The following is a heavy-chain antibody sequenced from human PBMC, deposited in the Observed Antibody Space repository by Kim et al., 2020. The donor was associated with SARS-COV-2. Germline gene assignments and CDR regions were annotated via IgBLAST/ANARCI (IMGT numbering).Heavy chain of an antibody. CDR2: INPSGGST. J-gene: IGHJ4*02. Sequence: ASVMVSCKASGYTFTSYYMHWVRQAPGQGLEWMGIINPSGGSTSYAQKFQGRVTMTRDTSTSTVYMELSSLRSEDTAVYYCARDPLGYYDSRGYYFDYWGQGTLVTVSS. D-gene: IGHD3-22*01. CDR3: ARDPLGYYDSRGYYFDY. V-gene: IGHV1-46*01. CDR1: GYTFTSYY.